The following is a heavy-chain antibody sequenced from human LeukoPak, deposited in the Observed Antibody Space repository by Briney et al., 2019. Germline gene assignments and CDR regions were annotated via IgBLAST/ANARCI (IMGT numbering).Heavy chain of an antibody. CDR3: ARFAYCGSNCWYYFDY. Sequence: SETLSLTCTVSGGSLSSYYWSWIRQPPGKGLEWIGYIYYTGRTKYNPSLNSRVTISVDTSENQFSLKLSSVTAADTAVYYCARFAYCGSNCWYYFDYWGQGILVTVSS. D-gene: IGHD2-21*02. CDR2: IYYTGRT. CDR1: GGSLSSYY. J-gene: IGHJ4*02. V-gene: IGHV4-59*08.